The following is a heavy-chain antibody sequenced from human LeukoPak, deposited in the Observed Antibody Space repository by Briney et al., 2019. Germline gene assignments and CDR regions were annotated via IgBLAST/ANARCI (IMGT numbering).Heavy chain of an antibody. Sequence: GGALILACAGAGCTVSGYGMHWVRQAPVKGLEWVAVIWDDGSKKYYADSVKGRFTISRDNSKNTVYLQMNSLRAEDTALYYCARDLGRGNTPFDYWGQGTLVTVSS. CDR3: ARDLGRGNTPFDY. J-gene: IGHJ4*02. CDR1: GCTVSGYG. D-gene: IGHD3-16*01. V-gene: IGHV3-33*01. CDR2: IWDDGSKK.